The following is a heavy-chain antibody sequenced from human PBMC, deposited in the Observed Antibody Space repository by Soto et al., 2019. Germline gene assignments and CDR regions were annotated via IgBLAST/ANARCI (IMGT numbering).Heavy chain of an antibody. D-gene: IGHD1-26*01. CDR3: AKDGTDMGYYGMDV. CDR1: GYTFRSNA. CDR2: ISGSGGST. Sequence: EVQLLESGGGLVQPGGSLRLSCAAFGYTFRSNAMSWVRQAPGKGLEWVSAISGSGGSTYYADSVKGRFTISRDNSKNTLYLQMNSLRAEDTAVYYCAKDGTDMGYYGMDVWGQGTTVTASS. J-gene: IGHJ6*02. V-gene: IGHV3-23*01.